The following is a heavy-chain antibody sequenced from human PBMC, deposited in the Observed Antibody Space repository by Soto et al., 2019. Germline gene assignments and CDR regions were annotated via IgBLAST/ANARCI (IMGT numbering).Heavy chain of an antibody. V-gene: IGHV4-61*05. Sequence: SETLSLTCTVSGGSISSSSYYWSWIRQPPGKGLEWIGYIYYSGSTNYNPSLKSRVTISVDTSKNQFSLKLRSVTAADTAVYYCAISSGYADWFDPWGQGTLVTVSS. CDR2: IYYSGST. CDR1: GGSISSSSYY. CDR3: AISSGYADWFDP. J-gene: IGHJ5*02. D-gene: IGHD3-22*01.